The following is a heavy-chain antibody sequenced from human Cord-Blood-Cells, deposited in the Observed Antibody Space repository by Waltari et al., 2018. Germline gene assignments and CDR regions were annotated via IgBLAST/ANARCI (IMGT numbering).Heavy chain of an antibody. Sequence: QVQLQQWGAGLLKPSATLSLTCAVYGGSFSGYYCSWIRQPPGKGLEWIGEINHSGSTNYNPSLKSRVTISVDTSKNQFSLKLSSVTAADTAVYYCARGPHGSGSYDFDYWGQGTLVTVSS. V-gene: IGHV4-34*01. D-gene: IGHD3-10*01. CDR1: GGSFSGYY. CDR3: ARGPHGSGSYDFDY. J-gene: IGHJ4*02. CDR2: INHSGST.